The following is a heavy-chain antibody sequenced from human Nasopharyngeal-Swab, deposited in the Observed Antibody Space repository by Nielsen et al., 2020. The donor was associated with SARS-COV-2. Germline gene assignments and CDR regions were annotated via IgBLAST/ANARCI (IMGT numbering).Heavy chain of an antibody. CDR2: IYHSGST. CDR3: ARHAPPVYYYYMDV. V-gene: IGHV4-4*02. CDR1: GGSVSSSNW. Sequence: SETLSLTCAVSGGSVSSSNWWSWVSQPPRKGLEWIGEIYHSGSTNYNPSLKSRVTISVDTSKKQFSLRLSSLTAADTAVYYCARHAPPVYYYYMDVWGKGTTVTVSS. J-gene: IGHJ6*03. D-gene: IGHD2-2*01.